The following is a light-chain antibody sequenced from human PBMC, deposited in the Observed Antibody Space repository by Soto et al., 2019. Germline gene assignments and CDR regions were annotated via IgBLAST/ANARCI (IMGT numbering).Light chain of an antibody. CDR2: YAS. J-gene: IGKJ5*01. CDR3: QQYGSSPIT. Sequence: EIVLTQSPATLSLSPGESATLSCRASRRVSSSYLAWYQQKPGQAPRVLIYYASTRATGIPDRFSGSGSGTDFNLTISRLEPEDFGLYLCQQYGSSPITFGQGTRLEIK. V-gene: IGKV3-20*01. CDR1: RRVSSSY.